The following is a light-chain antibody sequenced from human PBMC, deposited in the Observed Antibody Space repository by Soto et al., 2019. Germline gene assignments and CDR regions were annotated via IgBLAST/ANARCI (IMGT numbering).Light chain of an antibody. Sequence: LTQPASVSGSPGQSITISCTGTSSDVGSFNYVSWYQQHPGKAPKLMIYDVSNRPSGISNRFSGSKSGNMASLTISGLQAEDEADYYRSSYTTSSTYLFGTGTKVTVL. CDR1: SSDVGSFNY. V-gene: IGLV2-14*03. J-gene: IGLJ1*01. CDR3: SSYTTSSTYL. CDR2: DVS.